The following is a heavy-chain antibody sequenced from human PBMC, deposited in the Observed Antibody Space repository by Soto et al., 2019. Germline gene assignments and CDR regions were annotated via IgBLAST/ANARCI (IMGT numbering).Heavy chain of an antibody. D-gene: IGHD2-2*01. V-gene: IGHV3-33*01. CDR3: ARDVPAARQGAHTLDY. CDR1: GFTFSSYG. Sequence: PGGSLRLSCAASGFTFSSYGMHWVRKAPGKGLEWVAVIWYDGSNKYYADSVKGRFTISRDNSKNTLYLQMNSLRAEDTAVYYCARDVPAARQGAHTLDYWGQGTLVTVSS. CDR2: IWYDGSNK. J-gene: IGHJ4*02.